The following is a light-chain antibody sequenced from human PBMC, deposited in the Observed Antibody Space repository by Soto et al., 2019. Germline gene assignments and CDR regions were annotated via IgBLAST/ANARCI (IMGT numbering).Light chain of an antibody. V-gene: IGKV1-5*03. CDR2: KAS. J-gene: IGKJ2*01. CDR1: QSLSGW. Sequence: DIRMTQSPSTLSASVGDRVTITCRASQSLSGWLAWYQQKPGKAPKVLIYKASSLDNGVPSRFSGSVSGTEFTLTISSLQPDDFATYYCQQYYSYPLTFGKGTKLEIK. CDR3: QQYYSYPLT.